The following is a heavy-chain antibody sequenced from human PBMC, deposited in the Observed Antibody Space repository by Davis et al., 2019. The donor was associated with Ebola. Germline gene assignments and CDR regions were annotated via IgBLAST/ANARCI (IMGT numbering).Heavy chain of an antibody. Sequence: GESLKISCAASGFTFDDYTMHWVRQAPGKGLEWVSLISWDGGSTYYADSVKGRFTISRDNSKNSLYLQMNSLRAEDTAVYYCARDSQDYEVMYYYYGMDVWGQGTTVTVSS. CDR1: GFTFDDYT. CDR2: ISWDGGST. CDR3: ARDSQDYEVMYYYYGMDV. D-gene: IGHD4-17*01. J-gene: IGHJ6*02. V-gene: IGHV3-43*01.